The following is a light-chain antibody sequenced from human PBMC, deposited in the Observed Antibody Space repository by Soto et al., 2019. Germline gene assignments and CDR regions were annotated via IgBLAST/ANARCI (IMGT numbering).Light chain of an antibody. CDR2: GAT. Sequence: EIVLTQSPGTLSLSPGERAALSCRASQSVSSSYLAWYQQRPGQAPRLLIYGATSRATGIPDRFSGSGSGTDFTLTISRLEPADFAVYYCQQYGSSPGLTLGGGTKVDIK. J-gene: IGKJ4*01. V-gene: IGKV3-20*01. CDR1: QSVSSSY. CDR3: QQYGSSPGLT.